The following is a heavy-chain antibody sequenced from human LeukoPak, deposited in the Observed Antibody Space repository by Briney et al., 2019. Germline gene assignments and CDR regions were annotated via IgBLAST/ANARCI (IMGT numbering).Heavy chain of an antibody. CDR2: IYHSGST. Sequence: SETLSLTCAVYGGSFSGYYWSWIRQPPGKGLEWIGEIYHSGSTNYNPSLKSRVTISVDKSKNQFSLKLSSVTAADTAVYYCASRGIIVVVTASAFDIWGQGTMVTVSS. V-gene: IGHV4-34*01. CDR1: GGSFSGYY. D-gene: IGHD2-21*02. J-gene: IGHJ3*02. CDR3: ASRGIIVVVTASAFDI.